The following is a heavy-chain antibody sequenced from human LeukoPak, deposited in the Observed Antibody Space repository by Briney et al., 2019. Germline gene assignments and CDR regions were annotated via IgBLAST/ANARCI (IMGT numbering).Heavy chain of an antibody. Sequence: PSETLPLTCTVSGGSVSSGSYYWSWIRQPPGKGLEWIGYIYYSGSTNYNPSLKSRVTISVDTSKNLFSLKLSSVTAADTAVYYCATSYYYDSSGYYYGFVYWGQGTLVTVSS. V-gene: IGHV4-61*01. D-gene: IGHD3-22*01. J-gene: IGHJ4*02. CDR2: IYYSGST. CDR3: ATSYYYDSSGYYYGFVY. CDR1: GGSVSSGSYY.